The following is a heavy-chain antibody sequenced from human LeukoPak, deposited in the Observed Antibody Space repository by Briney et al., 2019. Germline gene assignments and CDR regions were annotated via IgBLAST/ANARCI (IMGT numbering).Heavy chain of an antibody. D-gene: IGHD5-24*01. Sequence: GGSLRLSCAVSGFTFSSHWMSWVRQAPGKGLEWVANIKQDGGETYYVDSVKGRFTISRDNAKNSLFLQMNSLRAEDTAVYYCARDGEMPTIYFDYWGQGTLVTVSS. CDR2: IKQDGGET. CDR1: GFTFSSHW. CDR3: ARDGEMPTIYFDY. J-gene: IGHJ4*02. V-gene: IGHV3-7*01.